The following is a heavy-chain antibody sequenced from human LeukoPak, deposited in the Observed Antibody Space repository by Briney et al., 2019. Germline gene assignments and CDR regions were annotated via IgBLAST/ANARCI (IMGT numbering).Heavy chain of an antibody. D-gene: IGHD5-18*01. CDR3: ARDVLSIQLWHRPDY. Sequence: ASVKVSCKASGYTFTGYYMHWVRQAPGRGLEWMGWINPNSGGTNYAQKFQGRVTMTRDTSISTAYMELSSLRSEDTAVYYCARDVLSIQLWHRPDYWGQGTLVTVSS. V-gene: IGHV1-2*02. CDR1: GYTFTGYY. J-gene: IGHJ4*02. CDR2: INPNSGGT.